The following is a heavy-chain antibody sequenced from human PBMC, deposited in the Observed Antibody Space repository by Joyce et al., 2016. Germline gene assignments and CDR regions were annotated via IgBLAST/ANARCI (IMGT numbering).Heavy chain of an antibody. CDR3: ARNFHSSKYYPYYFDY. V-gene: IGHV4-39*01. CDR1: DGSVNRSGYY. D-gene: IGHD3-10*01. CDR2: IHKSGTT. J-gene: IGHJ4*02. Sequence: LQLQESGPGLVRPSETLSLTCTVSDGSVNRSGYYWAFIRQPPGKGLEWIGTIHKSGTTYYNPSVKSRVTISIDTSTDQFSLKLSSVTAADTAVYYCARNFHSSKYYPYYFDYWGPGTLVTVSS.